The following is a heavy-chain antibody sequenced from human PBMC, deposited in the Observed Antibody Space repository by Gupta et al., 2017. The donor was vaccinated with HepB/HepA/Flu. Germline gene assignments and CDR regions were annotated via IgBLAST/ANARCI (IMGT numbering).Heavy chain of an antibody. D-gene: IGHD3-9*01. CDR1: GFALNNSRMG. CDR2: IFPNDEK. V-gene: IGHV2-26*01. J-gene: IGHJ4*02. CDR3: ARLRFFDRLPLGV. Sequence: VNLNLSGPALVKGTEHITFTCTVSGFALNNSRMGVSWIRQPPVKALEWLAHIFPNDEKSYNRSLKNRRTISKSTSKSQVVLTLTNVDPVDTATYFCARLRFFDRLPLGVWGQGILVTVSS.